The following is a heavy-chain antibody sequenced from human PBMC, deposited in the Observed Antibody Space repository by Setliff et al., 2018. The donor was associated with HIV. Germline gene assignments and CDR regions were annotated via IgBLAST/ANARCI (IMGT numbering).Heavy chain of an antibody. CDR3: ARGNYYASGLDY. J-gene: IGHJ4*02. CDR2: INWNGAIT. V-gene: IGHV3-20*04. Sequence: GGSLRLSCAASGFTFDDFGMTWVRQRPGKGLEWVSGINWNGAITDYADSVKGRFTISRDNAKNSLHLQMNSLRAEDAAFYYCARGNYYASGLDYWGQGTLVTVSS. CDR1: GFTFDDFG. D-gene: IGHD3-10*01.